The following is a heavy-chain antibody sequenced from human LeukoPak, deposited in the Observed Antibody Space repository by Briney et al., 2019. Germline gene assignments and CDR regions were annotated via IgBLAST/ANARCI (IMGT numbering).Heavy chain of an antibody. D-gene: IGHD6-19*01. J-gene: IGHJ4*02. Sequence: PSETLSLTCTVSGDSISSYYWSWIRQPPGKGLEWIGYISYSGSTSYNSSLKSRVTLSVDASKNQLSLRLTSVTAADTAVYFCARHTKAVAATGPLAYWGRGTLVTVFS. CDR2: ISYSGST. CDR3: ARHTKAVAATGPLAY. CDR1: GDSISSYY. V-gene: IGHV4-59*08.